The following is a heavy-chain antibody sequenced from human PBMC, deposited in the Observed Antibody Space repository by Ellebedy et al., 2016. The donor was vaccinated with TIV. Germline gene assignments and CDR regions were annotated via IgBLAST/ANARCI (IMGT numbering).Heavy chain of an antibody. CDR3: ARPGGGDHDLLVYYFYAMGV. CDR1: GYTFTDFG. V-gene: IGHV1-3*01. D-gene: IGHD2-8*02. J-gene: IGHJ6*02. Sequence: AASVKVSCKASGYTFTDFGLHWVRQAPGQSLEWMGWRNVANGNTKDSPRFQGRVTITRDTSASPAFLELNRLTSEDTAVYYCARPGGGDHDLLVYYFYAMGVWGQGTTVTVSS. CDR2: RNVANGNT.